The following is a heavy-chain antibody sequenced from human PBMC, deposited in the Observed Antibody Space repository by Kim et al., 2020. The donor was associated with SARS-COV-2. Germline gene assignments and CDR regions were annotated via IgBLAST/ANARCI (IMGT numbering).Heavy chain of an antibody. CDR1: GFTFSSYA. CDR2: ISYDGSNK. CDR3: ATTVADDDFDY. J-gene: IGHJ4*02. V-gene: IGHV3-30*04. Sequence: GGSLRLSCAASGFTFSSYAMHWVRQAPGKGLEWVAVISYDGSNKYYADSVKGRFTISRDNSKNTLYLQMNSLRAEDTAVYYCATTVADDDFDYWGQGTLV. D-gene: IGHD6-19*01.